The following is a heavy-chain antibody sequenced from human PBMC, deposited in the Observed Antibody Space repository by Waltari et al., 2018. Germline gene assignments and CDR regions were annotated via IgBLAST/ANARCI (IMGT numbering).Heavy chain of an antibody. Sequence: QVQLQESGPGLVKPSEHLYLTCAVSGYSISSGYYWGWIRQPPGKGLEWIGSIYHSGSTYYNPSLKSRVTISVDTSKNQFSLKLSSVTAADTAVYYCARLNYDYIWGSYPEGYWGQGTLVTVSS. CDR3: ARLNYDYIWGSYPEGY. CDR2: IYHSGST. J-gene: IGHJ4*02. V-gene: IGHV4-38-2*01. CDR1: GYSISSGYY. D-gene: IGHD3-16*02.